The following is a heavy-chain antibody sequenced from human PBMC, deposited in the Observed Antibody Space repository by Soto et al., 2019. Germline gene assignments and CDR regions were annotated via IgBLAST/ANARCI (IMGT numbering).Heavy chain of an antibody. CDR2: IYPGDSDT. Sequence: GESLKISCKGSGYSFTSYWIGWVRQMPVKGLEWMGIIYPGDSDTRYSPSFQGQVTISADKSISTAYLQWSSLKASDTAMYYCARAMVRGHDYSHYYYYYGMDVWGQGTTVTVS. CDR3: ARAMVRGHDYSHYYYYYGMDV. D-gene: IGHD3-10*01. J-gene: IGHJ6*02. CDR1: GYSFTSYW. V-gene: IGHV5-51*01.